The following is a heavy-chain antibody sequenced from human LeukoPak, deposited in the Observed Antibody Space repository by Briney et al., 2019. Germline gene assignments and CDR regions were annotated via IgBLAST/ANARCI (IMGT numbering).Heavy chain of an antibody. V-gene: IGHV1-2*02. CDR2: INPNSGGT. D-gene: IGHD5-12*01. J-gene: IGHJ4*02. CDR3: ARGEITGYEVY. CDR1: GYTFTCYY. Sequence: ASVKVSCKASGYTFTCYYIHWIRQAPGQGLEWMGWINPNSGGTNYAQNFQGRVTMTRDTSISTAYMELSRLRSDDTAVYYCARGEITGYEVYWGQGTLVTVSS.